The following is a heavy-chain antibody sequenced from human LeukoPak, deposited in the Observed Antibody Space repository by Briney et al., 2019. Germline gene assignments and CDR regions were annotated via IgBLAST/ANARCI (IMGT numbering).Heavy chain of an antibody. J-gene: IGHJ4*02. D-gene: IGHD6-13*01. Sequence: ASVKVSCKASGYTFTGYYMHWVRQAPGQGLEWMGWINPNSGGTNYAQKFQGRVTMTRDTSISTAYMELSRLRSDDTAVYYCARSSGDTTSWYVDYWGQGILVTVSS. V-gene: IGHV1-2*02. CDR1: GYTFTGYY. CDR2: INPNSGGT. CDR3: ARSSGDTTSWYVDY.